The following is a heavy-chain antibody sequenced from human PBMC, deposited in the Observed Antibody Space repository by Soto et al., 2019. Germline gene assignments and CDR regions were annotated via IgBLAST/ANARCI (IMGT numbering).Heavy chain of an antibody. CDR2: INQDGSER. CDR3: VKDNRGSY. D-gene: IGHD3-10*01. CDR1: GFTFSTCW. V-gene: IGHV3-7*01. J-gene: IGHJ4*02. Sequence: VQLVESGGGLVQPGGSLRLSCAASGFTFSTCWMMWVRQAPGKGLEWVANINQDGSERYYVDSVKGRFTISRDNAKNSLYLQMNSLRAEDTAVYYCVKDNRGSYWGQGTLVTVSS.